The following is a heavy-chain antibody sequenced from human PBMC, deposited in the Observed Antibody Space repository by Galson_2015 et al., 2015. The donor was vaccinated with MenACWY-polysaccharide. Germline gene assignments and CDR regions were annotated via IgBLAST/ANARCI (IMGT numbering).Heavy chain of an antibody. D-gene: IGHD1-14*01. CDR2: FFSDGTT. J-gene: IGHJ2*01. CDR3: AREWRAPILKDRKQYWYYDL. CDR1: GFTVSTSY. Sequence: SLRLSCAASGFTVSTSYISWVRQAPGKGLEWVSVFFSDGTTYFADSVKGRFSISRDNSKNTLYLQMNSLRAEDTAVYYCAREWRAPILKDRKQYWYYDLWGRGTLVTVSS. V-gene: IGHV3-66*01.